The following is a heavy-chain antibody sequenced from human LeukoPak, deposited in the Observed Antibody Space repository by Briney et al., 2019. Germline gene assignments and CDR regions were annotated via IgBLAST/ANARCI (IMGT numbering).Heavy chain of an antibody. CDR1: GYTFTGYY. D-gene: IGHD3-22*01. CDR2: INPNSGGT. Sequence: ASVKVSCKASGYTFTGYYMHWVRQAPGQGLEWMGRINPNSGGTNYAQKFQGRVTMTRDTSISTAYMELSRLRSDDTAVYYCAGGYDSSGYSDTNFDYWGQGTLVTVSS. J-gene: IGHJ4*02. V-gene: IGHV1-2*06. CDR3: AGGYDSSGYSDTNFDY.